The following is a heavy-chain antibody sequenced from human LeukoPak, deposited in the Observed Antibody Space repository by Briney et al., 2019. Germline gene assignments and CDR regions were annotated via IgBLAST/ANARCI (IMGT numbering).Heavy chain of an antibody. CDR3: ARAPYYDSSGGTSFDY. Sequence: SETLSLTCAVSGGSISSGGYSWSWIRQPPGKGLEWIGYIYHSGSTYYNPSLKSRVTISVDRSKNQFSLKLSSVTAADTAVYYCARAPYYDSSGGTSFDYWGQGTLVTVSS. D-gene: IGHD3-22*01. CDR1: GGSISSGGYS. V-gene: IGHV4-30-2*01. CDR2: IYHSGST. J-gene: IGHJ4*02.